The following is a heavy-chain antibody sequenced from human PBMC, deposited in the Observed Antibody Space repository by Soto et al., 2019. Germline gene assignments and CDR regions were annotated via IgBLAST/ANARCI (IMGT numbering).Heavy chain of an antibody. CDR1: CGSISSYY. Sequence: SETLSLTCTVSCGSISSYYWSWIRQPPGKGLEWIGYIYYSGSTNYNPSLKSRVTISVDTSKNQFSLKLSSVTAADTAVYYCARGRVVWSSINFDYWGQGTLVTVSS. CDR2: IYYSGST. J-gene: IGHJ4*02. V-gene: IGHV4-59*01. D-gene: IGHD2-2*01. CDR3: ARGRVVWSSINFDY.